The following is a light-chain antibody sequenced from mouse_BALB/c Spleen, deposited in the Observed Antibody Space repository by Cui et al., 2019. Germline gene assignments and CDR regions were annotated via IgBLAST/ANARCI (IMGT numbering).Light chain of an antibody. V-gene: IGKV12-41*01. Sequence: DIQMTQSPASLSASVGETVTITCRASGNMHNDVAWYQQKQGKSPKLLVYKAKTLADGVPSRFSGSGSGTQYSLKINSLQPEDFGSYYCQHFWSTPRTFGGGTKLEIK. CDR3: QHFWSTPRT. CDR2: KAK. CDR1: GNMHND. J-gene: IGKJ1*01.